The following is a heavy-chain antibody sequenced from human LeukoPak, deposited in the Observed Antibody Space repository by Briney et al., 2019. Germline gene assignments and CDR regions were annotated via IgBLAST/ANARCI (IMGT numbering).Heavy chain of an antibody. CDR2: INTNTGNP. CDR3: AREYCSSTSCPYYYYMDV. D-gene: IGHD2-2*01. CDR1: GYTFTSCA. Sequence: ASVKVSCKASGYTFTSCAMNWVRQAPGQGLEWMGWINTNTGNPTYAQGFTGRFVFSLDTSVSTAYLQISSLKAEDTAVYYCAREYCSSTSCPYYYYMDVWGKGTTVTVSS. V-gene: IGHV7-4-1*02. J-gene: IGHJ6*03.